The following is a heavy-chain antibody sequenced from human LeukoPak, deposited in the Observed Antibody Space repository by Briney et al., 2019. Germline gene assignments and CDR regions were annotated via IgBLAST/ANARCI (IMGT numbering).Heavy chain of an antibody. Sequence: SETLSLTCAVSGGSISSGGYSWSWIRQPPGKGLEWIGYIYHSGSTYYNPSLKSRVTISVDRSKNQFSLKLSSVTAADTAVYYCARVGYYGSGSGLWAFDTWGQGTMVTVSS. CDR3: ARVGYYGSGSGLWAFDT. CDR2: IYHSGST. CDR1: GGSISSGGYS. D-gene: IGHD3-10*01. J-gene: IGHJ3*02. V-gene: IGHV4-30-2*01.